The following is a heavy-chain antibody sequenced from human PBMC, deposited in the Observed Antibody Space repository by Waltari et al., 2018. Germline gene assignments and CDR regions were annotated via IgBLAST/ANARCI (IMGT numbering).Heavy chain of an antibody. J-gene: IGHJ4*02. CDR3: ARSVYDYAFGGHRYYFDY. V-gene: IGHV1-69*12. Sequence: QVQLVQSGAEVKKPGSSVKVSCKASGGTFSSYAISGVRRAPGQGLEWMGGIIPIFGTANYAQKFQGRVTITADESTSTAYMELSSLRSEDTAVYYCARSVYDYAFGGHRYYFDYWGQGTLVTVSS. CDR2: IIPIFGTA. CDR1: GGTFSSYA. D-gene: IGHD5-12*01.